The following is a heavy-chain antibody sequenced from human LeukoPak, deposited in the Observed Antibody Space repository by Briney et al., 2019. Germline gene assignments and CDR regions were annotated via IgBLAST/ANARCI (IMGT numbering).Heavy chain of an antibody. CDR3: AEAAYCSGGSCYHFDY. Sequence: GGSLRLSCAASGFTFSSYGMHWVRQAPGKGVEGGAVIWYDGSKKYYADSVKGRFTISRDNEKNTLYMQMNRLRAEDTAVYYCAEAAYCSGGSCYHFDYWGQGTLVTVSS. J-gene: IGHJ4*02. CDR2: IWYDGSKK. D-gene: IGHD2-15*01. V-gene: IGHV3-33*06. CDR1: GFTFSSYG.